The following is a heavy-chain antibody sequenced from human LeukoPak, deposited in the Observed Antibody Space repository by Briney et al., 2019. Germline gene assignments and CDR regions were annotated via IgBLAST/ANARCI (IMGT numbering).Heavy chain of an antibody. CDR2: ISWNAGSI. CDR3: AKAPDYYGSGTVTGPHFQH. D-gene: IGHD3-10*01. CDR1: GFTFDDYA. J-gene: IGHJ1*01. Sequence: PGGSLRLSCAASGFTFDDYAMHWVRQAPGKGLEWVSGISWNAGSIGYADSVKGRFTISRDNAKNSLYLQMTSLRAEDTALYYCAKAPDYYGSGTVTGPHFQHWGQGTLVTVSS. V-gene: IGHV3-9*01.